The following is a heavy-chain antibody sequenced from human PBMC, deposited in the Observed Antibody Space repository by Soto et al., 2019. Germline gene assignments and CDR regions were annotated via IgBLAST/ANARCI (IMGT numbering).Heavy chain of an antibody. Sequence: QAGGSLRLSCAASGFTFSSYAMHWVRQAPGKGLEWVAVISYDGSNKYYADSVKGRFTISRDNSKNTLYLQMNSLRAEDTAVYYCARVPTEHGMWFDPWGQGTLVTVSS. V-gene: IGHV3-30-3*01. CDR3: ARVPTEHGMWFDP. CDR2: ISYDGSNK. D-gene: IGHD1-26*01. J-gene: IGHJ5*02. CDR1: GFTFSSYA.